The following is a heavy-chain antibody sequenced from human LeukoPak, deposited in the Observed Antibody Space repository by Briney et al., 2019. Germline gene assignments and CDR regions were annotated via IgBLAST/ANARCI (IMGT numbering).Heavy chain of an antibody. D-gene: IGHD4-17*01. CDR2: INHSGST. J-gene: IGHJ1*01. CDR1: GGSFSGYY. V-gene: IGHV4-34*01. CDR3: AREEGYGDWQH. Sequence: SETLSLTCAVYGGSFSGYYWSWIRQPPGKGLEWIGEINHSGSTNYNPSLKSRVTISVDTSKNQFSLKLSSVTAADTAVYYCAREEGYGDWQHWGQGTLVTVSS.